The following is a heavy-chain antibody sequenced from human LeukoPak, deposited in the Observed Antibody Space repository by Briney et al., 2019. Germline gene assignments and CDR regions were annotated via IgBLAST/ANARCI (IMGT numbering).Heavy chain of an antibody. J-gene: IGHJ4*02. D-gene: IGHD3-10*01. CDR1: GFTFSAYW. CDR3: ARDDGFYSASGIYQNYFDH. CDR2: LKQDGSEK. Sequence: GGSLRLSCAASGFTFSAYWMSWVRQARGKGLEWVANLKQDGSEKYYVDSVKGRFTISRDNAKNSLYLQMNSLRGEDTAVYYCARDDGFYSASGIYQNYFDHWGQGILVTVSP. V-gene: IGHV3-7*01.